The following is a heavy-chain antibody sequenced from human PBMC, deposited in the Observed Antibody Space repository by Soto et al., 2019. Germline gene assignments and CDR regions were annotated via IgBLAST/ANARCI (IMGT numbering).Heavy chain of an antibody. CDR1: GFTFSSYA. V-gene: IGHV3-23*01. D-gene: IGHD2-2*01. Sequence: EVQLLESGGGLVQPGGSLRVSCAASGFTFSSYAMSWVRQAPGEGLEWVSAISGSGSSTYYAGSVKGRFTISRDNSKNTRDLQMISRRAEDTAVYYCAKAPQRYCSSPTCGPPADFWGQGTLVTVSS. CDR3: AKAPQRYCSSPTCGPPADF. CDR2: ISGSGSST. J-gene: IGHJ4*02.